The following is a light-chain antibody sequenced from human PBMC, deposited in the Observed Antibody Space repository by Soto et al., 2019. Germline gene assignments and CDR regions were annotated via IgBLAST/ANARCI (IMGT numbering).Light chain of an antibody. CDR2: GAS. Sequence: EIVLTQSPGTLSLSPGEGATVSCRASQSVSSSYLAWYQQKPGQAPRLLIYGASSRATGIPDRFSGSGSGTDFTLTISSLEPEDFAVYYCQQRSNWPPWTFGQGTKVDIK. CDR3: QQRSNWPPWT. V-gene: IGKV3D-20*02. CDR1: QSVSSSY. J-gene: IGKJ1*01.